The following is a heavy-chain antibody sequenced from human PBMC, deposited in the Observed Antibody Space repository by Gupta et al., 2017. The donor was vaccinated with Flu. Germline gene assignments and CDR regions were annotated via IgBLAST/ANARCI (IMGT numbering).Heavy chain of an antibody. J-gene: IGHJ4*02. V-gene: IGHV4-59*01. CDR3: SRGPGGSTFDY. CDR2: IYYSGST. D-gene: IGHD3-16*01. Sequence: SWMRQSPGKGLEWIGYIYYSGSTNYAPSLTRRVTMSLDTSKNQFSLKMSSGSAADAAVYYCSRGPGGSTFDYWGQGSLVTVSP.